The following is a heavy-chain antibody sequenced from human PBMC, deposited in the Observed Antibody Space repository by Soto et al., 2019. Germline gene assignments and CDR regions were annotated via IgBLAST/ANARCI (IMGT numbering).Heavy chain of an antibody. CDR2: IDYNGVT. CDR1: GGSIYRSGYY. J-gene: IGHJ4*02. Sequence: LSLTCTVSGGSIYRSGYYWGWIRQPPGRGLEWIGNIDYNGVTYSNPSLKSRVTISRDTSKNQFSLKLTSVTAADTALYYCGKVLVGATGHTDSDSWGPGTLVTVYS. V-gene: IGHV4-39*01. D-gene: IGHD2-15*01. CDR3: GKVLVGATGHTDSDS.